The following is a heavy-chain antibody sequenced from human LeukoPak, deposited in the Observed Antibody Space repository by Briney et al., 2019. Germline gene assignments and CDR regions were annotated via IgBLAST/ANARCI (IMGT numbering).Heavy chain of an antibody. D-gene: IGHD1-1*01. V-gene: IGHV3-30*04. CDR2: ISYGGSHK. J-gene: IGHJ4*02. CDR1: GFTFSSYA. CDR3: ARAQLSLDY. Sequence: PGGSLRLSCAASGFTFSSYAMHWVRQAPGKGLEWVAVISYGGSHKYYADSLKGRFTISRDNSKNTLYLQMNSLRAEDTAVYYCARAQLSLDYWGQGTLVTVSS.